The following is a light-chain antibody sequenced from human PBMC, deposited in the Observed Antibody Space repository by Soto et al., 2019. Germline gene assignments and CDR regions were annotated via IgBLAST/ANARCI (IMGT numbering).Light chain of an antibody. CDR2: DAS. V-gene: IGKV3-11*01. CDR3: QQRSTWPRT. Sequence: EIVLTQSPATLSLSPGERVTLSCRASQSVSSYLAWYQHKPGQAPRLLIYDASNRATGIPARFSGSGSGTDFTLTISSLEPEDFAVYYCQQRSTWPRTFGLGTKVEIK. CDR1: QSVSSY. J-gene: IGKJ1*01.